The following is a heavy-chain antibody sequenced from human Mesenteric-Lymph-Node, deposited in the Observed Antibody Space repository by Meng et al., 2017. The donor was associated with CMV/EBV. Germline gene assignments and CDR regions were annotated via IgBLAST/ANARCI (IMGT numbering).Heavy chain of an antibody. CDR2: IYYSGRT. CDR1: SGSISTYY. D-gene: IGHD2-8*01. J-gene: IGHJ3*02. Sequence: GSLRLSCTVSSGSISTYYWNWIRQPPGKGLEWIGYIYYSGRTNYNSSLKSRVTISRDTSKNQCALKLSSVTAADTAVYYCARDSCTNGGCLDAFDIWGKGTVVTVAS. V-gene: IGHV4-59*01. CDR3: ARDSCTNGGCLDAFDI.